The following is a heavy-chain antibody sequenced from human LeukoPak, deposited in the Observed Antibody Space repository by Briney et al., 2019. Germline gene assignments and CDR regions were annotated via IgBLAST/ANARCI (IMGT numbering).Heavy chain of an antibody. D-gene: IGHD3-10*01. Sequence: PGGSLRLSCAASGFTFSSYAMSWVRQAPGKGLEWVSAISGSGGSTYYADSVKGRFTISRDNSKNTLYLQMNSLRAEDTAVYYCARDLWFGELLSDFDYWGQGTLVTVSS. CDR1: GFTFSSYA. J-gene: IGHJ4*02. V-gene: IGHV3-23*01. CDR2: ISGSGGST. CDR3: ARDLWFGELLSDFDY.